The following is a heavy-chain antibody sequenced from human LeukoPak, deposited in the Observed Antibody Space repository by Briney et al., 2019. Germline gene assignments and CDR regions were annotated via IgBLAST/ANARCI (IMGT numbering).Heavy chain of an antibody. J-gene: IGHJ4*02. D-gene: IGHD6-19*01. CDR1: GFTFSSYA. V-gene: IGHV3-23*01. Sequence: VQPGGSLRLSCAASGFTFSSYAMSWVRPAPGKGLEWVSAISGSGGSTYYADSVKGRFTISRDNSKNTVYLQMNSLRAEDTAVYYCAKTTTGYSSGRFPGWPVDYWGQGTLVTVSS. CDR2: ISGSGGST. CDR3: AKTTTGYSSGRFPGWPVDY.